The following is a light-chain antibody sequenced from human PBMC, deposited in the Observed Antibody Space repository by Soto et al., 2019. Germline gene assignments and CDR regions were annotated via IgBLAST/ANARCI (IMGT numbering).Light chain of an antibody. CDR3: QQYNSYWT. V-gene: IGKV1-16*01. Sequence: DIQMTQSPSSLSASVGDRVTITCRASQGISSYLAWYQQKPGKAPKLLIYAASTLQSGVPSRFSGSGSGTDFTLTISCLQPDDFATYYCQQYNSYWTFGQGTKVDIK. CDR1: QGISSY. J-gene: IGKJ1*01. CDR2: AAS.